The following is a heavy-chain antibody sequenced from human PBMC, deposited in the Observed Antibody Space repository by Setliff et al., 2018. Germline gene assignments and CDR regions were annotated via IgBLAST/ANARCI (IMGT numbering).Heavy chain of an antibody. D-gene: IGHD3-22*01. CDR3: ARDFDSSGNFDY. CDR2: IGHTGSI. J-gene: IGHJ4*02. V-gene: IGHV4-38-2*02. Sequence: PSETLSLTCTVSGYSISSGYIWGWIRQPPGKGLEWVGNIGHTGSINYNPSLKSRLTISRDTSKNQVSLKLSSVTAADTAVYYCARDFDSSGNFDYWGQGTLVTVSS. CDR1: GYSISSGYI.